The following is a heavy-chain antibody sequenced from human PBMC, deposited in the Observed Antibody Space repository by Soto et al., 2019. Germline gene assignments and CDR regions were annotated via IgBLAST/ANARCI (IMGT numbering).Heavy chain of an antibody. CDR1: GYTFTSYG. Sequence: ASVKVSCKASGYTFTSYGISWVRQAPGQGLEWMGWISAYNGNTNYAQKLQGGVTMTTDTSTSTAYMELRSLRSDDTAVYYCALSCDFWSGYTFDYWGQGTLVTVSS. CDR3: ALSCDFWSGYTFDY. D-gene: IGHD3-3*01. J-gene: IGHJ4*02. CDR2: ISAYNGNT. V-gene: IGHV1-18*04.